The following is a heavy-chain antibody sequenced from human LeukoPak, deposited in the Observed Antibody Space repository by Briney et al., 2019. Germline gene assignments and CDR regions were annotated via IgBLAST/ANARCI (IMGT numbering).Heavy chain of an antibody. Sequence: PSETLSLTCIVSGGSISSGTYYWNWIRQPAGKGLEWIGRIYTSGSTNYNPSLKSRVTMSVDTSKNQFSLKLSSVTAADTAVYYCAREGGDIAAAGPDAFDIWGQGTMVTVSS. J-gene: IGHJ3*02. CDR1: GGSISSGTYY. D-gene: IGHD6-13*01. CDR2: IYTSGST. V-gene: IGHV4-61*02. CDR3: AREGGDIAAAGPDAFDI.